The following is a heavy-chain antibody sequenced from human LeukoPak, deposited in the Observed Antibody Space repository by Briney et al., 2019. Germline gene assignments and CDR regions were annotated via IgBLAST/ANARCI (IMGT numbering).Heavy chain of an antibody. V-gene: IGHV3-15*07. D-gene: IGHD3-10*01. CDR2: IKSKTDGGTT. CDR1: GFTFSNAW. Sequence: PGGSLRLSCAASGFTFSNAWMDWVRQAPGKGLEWVGRIKSKTDGGTTDYAAPVKGRFTISRDDSKNTLYLQINSLKTEDTAVYYCARGGRYLPLDIWGQGTMVTVSS. CDR3: ARGGRYLPLDI. J-gene: IGHJ3*02.